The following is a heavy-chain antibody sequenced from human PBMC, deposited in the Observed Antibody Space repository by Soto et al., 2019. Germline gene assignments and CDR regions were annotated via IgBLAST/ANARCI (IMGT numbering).Heavy chain of an antibody. V-gene: IGHV3-30*18. CDR3: AKGVSGNSWLIDI. Sequence: QVQLVESGGGVVQPGRSLRLSCAASGFTFSSHGMHWVRQAPGKGLEWLTPISYDGSNKYYADSEQGRFTVSRDNSNNTLYLQMDSLRADDTSGYYCAKGVSGNSWLIDIWGHGTMVTGSS. CDR1: GFTFSSHG. CDR2: ISYDGSNK. J-gene: IGHJ3*02. D-gene: IGHD6-13*01.